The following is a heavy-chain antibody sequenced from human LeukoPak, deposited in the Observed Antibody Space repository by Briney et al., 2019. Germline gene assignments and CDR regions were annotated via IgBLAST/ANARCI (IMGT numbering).Heavy chain of an antibody. Sequence: SSETLSLTCAVYGGSLSGYYWSWIRQPPGKGLEWIGEINHSGSTNYNPSLKSRVTISVDTSKNQFSLKLSSVTAADTAVYYCARGRHSMVRGVIAEDYWGQGTLVTVSS. J-gene: IGHJ4*02. CDR2: INHSGST. V-gene: IGHV4-34*01. CDR1: GGSLSGYY. D-gene: IGHD3-10*01. CDR3: ARGRHSMVRGVIAEDY.